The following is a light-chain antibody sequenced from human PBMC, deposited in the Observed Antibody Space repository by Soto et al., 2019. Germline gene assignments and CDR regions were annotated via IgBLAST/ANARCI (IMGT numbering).Light chain of an antibody. CDR3: QQYDNWLGT. CDR1: QSVSSN. Sequence: EIVMTQSPATLSVSPGERATLSCRASQSVSSNLAWYQQTPGQAPRLLIFDASTRATGIPARFSGSGSGTEFTLTISSLQSEDFAVYYWQQYDNWLGTFGQGTKVEVK. J-gene: IGKJ1*01. V-gene: IGKV3D-15*01. CDR2: DAS.